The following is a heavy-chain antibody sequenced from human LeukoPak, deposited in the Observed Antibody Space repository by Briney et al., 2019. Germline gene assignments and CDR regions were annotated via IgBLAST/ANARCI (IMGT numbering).Heavy chain of an antibody. Sequence: SETLSLTCTVSGGSISSHYWSWIRQPPGKGLEWIGYIYYSGSTNYNPSLKSRVTISVDTSKNQFSLKLSSVTAADTAVYYCAREKNSGYDWDNWFDPWGQGTLVTVSS. V-gene: IGHV4-59*11. CDR1: GGSISSHY. J-gene: IGHJ5*02. CDR3: AREKNSGYDWDNWFDP. CDR2: IYYSGST. D-gene: IGHD5-12*01.